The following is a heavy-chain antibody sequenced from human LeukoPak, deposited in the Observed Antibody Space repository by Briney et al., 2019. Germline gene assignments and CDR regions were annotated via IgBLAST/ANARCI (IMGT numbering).Heavy chain of an antibody. CDR3: AKSGGYGLIDY. CDR2: IYHSGST. Sequence: SETLSLTCTVSGYSISSGYYWGWIRQPPGKGLEWIGSIYHSGSTYYNPSLKSRVTISVDTSKNQISLRLNSVTAADTAMYYCAKSGGYGLIDYWGQGTLVTVSS. D-gene: IGHD1-26*01. CDR1: GYSISSGYY. V-gene: IGHV4-38-2*02. J-gene: IGHJ4*02.